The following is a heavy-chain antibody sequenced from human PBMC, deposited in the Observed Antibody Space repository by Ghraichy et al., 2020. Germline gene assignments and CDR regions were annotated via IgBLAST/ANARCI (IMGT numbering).Heavy chain of an antibody. Sequence: GGSLRLSCAASGLSYRTFGIYWVRQAPGKGLEWVALISYDGSNKKYGDSVRGRFTISTDNTKNTLYLQMDSLRPEDTAVYYCARGRTYDCNHYGIEIWGQGATFTVSS. J-gene: IGHJ6*02. CDR1: GLSYRTFG. CDR3: ARGRTYDCNHYGIEI. CDR2: ISYDGSNK. D-gene: IGHD2-21*02. V-gene: IGHV3-30*03.